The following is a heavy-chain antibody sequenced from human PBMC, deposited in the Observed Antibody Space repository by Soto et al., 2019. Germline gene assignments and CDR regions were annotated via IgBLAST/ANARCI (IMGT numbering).Heavy chain of an antibody. Sequence: GGSLRLSCAASGFTFSSYDMHWVRQATGKGLEWVSAIGTAGDTYYPGSVKGRFTISRENAKNSLYLQMNSLRAGDPAVYYCARASDYGDYFDYWGQGTLVTVSS. V-gene: IGHV3-13*01. CDR3: ARASDYGDYFDY. CDR2: IGTAGDT. J-gene: IGHJ4*02. CDR1: GFTFSSYD. D-gene: IGHD4-17*01.